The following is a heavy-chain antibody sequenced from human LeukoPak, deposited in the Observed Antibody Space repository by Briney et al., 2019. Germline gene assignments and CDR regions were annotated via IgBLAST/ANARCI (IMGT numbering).Heavy chain of an antibody. CDR2: IYYSGST. Sequence: PSETLSLTCTVSGGSISSYYWSWIRQPPGKGLEWIGYIYYSGSTNYNPSLKSRVTISVDTSKNQLSLKLSSVTAADTAVYYCARQGRYFDWNVWGQGTTVTVSS. D-gene: IGHD3-9*01. J-gene: IGHJ6*02. CDR3: ARQGRYFDWNV. V-gene: IGHV4-59*08. CDR1: GGSISSYY.